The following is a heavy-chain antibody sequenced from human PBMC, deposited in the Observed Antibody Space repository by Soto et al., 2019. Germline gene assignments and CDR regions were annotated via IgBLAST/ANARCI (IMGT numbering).Heavy chain of an antibody. Sequence: EVQLLESGGGLVQPGGSLRLSCAASGFTFSTYAMSWVRQAPGKGLEWVSAISGSGGSTYYADSVKGRFTISRDNSKNTLYLQMNSLRAEDTAVYYCALQQAVASTTNWFDPWGQGTLVTVSS. J-gene: IGHJ5*02. CDR2: ISGSGGST. CDR1: GFTFSTYA. CDR3: ALQQAVASTTNWFDP. V-gene: IGHV3-23*01. D-gene: IGHD6-19*01.